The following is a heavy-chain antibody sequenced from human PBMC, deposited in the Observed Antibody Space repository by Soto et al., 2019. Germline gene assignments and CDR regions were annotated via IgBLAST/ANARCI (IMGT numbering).Heavy chain of an antibody. V-gene: IGHV4-31*03. CDR3: ARTRVPAAMSVDY. Sequence: SETLSLTCTVSGGSISSGGYYWSWIRQHPGKGLEWIGYIYYSGSTYYNPSLKSRVTISADTSKNQFSLKLSSVTAADTAVYYCARTRVPAAMSVDYWGQGTLVTAPQ. CDR1: GGSISSGGYY. CDR2: IYYSGST. D-gene: IGHD2-2*01. J-gene: IGHJ4*02.